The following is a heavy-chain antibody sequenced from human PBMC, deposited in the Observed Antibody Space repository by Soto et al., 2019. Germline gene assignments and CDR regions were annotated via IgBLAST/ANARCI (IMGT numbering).Heavy chain of an antibody. V-gene: IGHV3-7*03. CDR3: ARDRKYYDFWSGYYGNNYYGMDV. J-gene: IGHJ6*02. CDR2: IKQDGSEK. Sequence: GGSLRLSCAASGFTFSSYWMSWVRQAPGKGLEWVANIKQDGSEKYYVDSVKGRFTISRDNAKNSLYLQMNSLRAEDTAVYYCARDRKYYDFWSGYYGNNYYGMDVWGQGTTVTVSS. D-gene: IGHD3-3*01. CDR1: GFTFSSYW.